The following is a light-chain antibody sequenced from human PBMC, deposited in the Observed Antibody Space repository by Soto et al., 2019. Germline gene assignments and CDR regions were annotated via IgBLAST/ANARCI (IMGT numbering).Light chain of an antibody. CDR3: QHYGGSPLYT. V-gene: IGKV3-20*01. CDR2: GAS. J-gene: IGKJ2*01. CDR1: QSISSSY. Sequence: DIVLTQSPGTLSLSPGERGTLSCRASQSISSSYLAWYQQKPGQAPRLLIYGASSRATRIPDRFSGSGSGTDFTLTISRLETEDFAVYYCQHYGGSPLYTFGQGTKLEIK.